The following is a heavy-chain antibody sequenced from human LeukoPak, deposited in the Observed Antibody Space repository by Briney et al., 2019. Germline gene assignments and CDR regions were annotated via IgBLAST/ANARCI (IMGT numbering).Heavy chain of an antibody. J-gene: IGHJ4*02. Sequence: SGGSLRLSCAASGFTFSSYSMNWVRQAPGKGLEWVAVISYDGSNKYYADSVKGRFTISRDNSKNTLYLQMNSLRAEDTAVYYCARRIAVAGWYYFDYWGQGTLVTVSS. D-gene: IGHD6-19*01. CDR3: ARRIAVAGWYYFDY. CDR2: ISYDGSNK. V-gene: IGHV3-30*03. CDR1: GFTFSSYS.